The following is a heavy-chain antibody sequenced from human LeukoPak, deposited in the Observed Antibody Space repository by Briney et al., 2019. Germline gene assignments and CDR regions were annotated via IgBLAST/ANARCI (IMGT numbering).Heavy chain of an antibody. CDR1: GGTFSSYA. V-gene: IGHV1-69*13. D-gene: IGHD3-3*01. J-gene: IGHJ6*02. CDR3: ARECGGNFWSGYYYYYGMDV. Sequence: GASVKVSCKASGGTFSSYAISWVRQAPGQGLEWMGGIIPIFGTANYAQKFQGRVTITADESTGTAYMELSSLRSEDTAVYYCARECGGNFWSGYYYYYGMDVWGQGTTVTVSS. CDR2: IIPIFGTA.